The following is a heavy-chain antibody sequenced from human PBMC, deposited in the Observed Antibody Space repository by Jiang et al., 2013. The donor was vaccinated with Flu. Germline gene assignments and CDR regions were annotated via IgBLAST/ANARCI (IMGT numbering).Heavy chain of an antibody. CDR2: IYYSGST. Sequence: WIRQHPGKGLEWIGYIYYSGSTYYNPSLKSRVTISVDTSKNQFSLKLSSVTAADTAVYYCARGDYVWGSYRYHFDYWGQGTLVTVSS. CDR3: ARGDYVWGSYRYHFDY. V-gene: IGHV4-31*02. D-gene: IGHD3-16*02. J-gene: IGHJ4*02.